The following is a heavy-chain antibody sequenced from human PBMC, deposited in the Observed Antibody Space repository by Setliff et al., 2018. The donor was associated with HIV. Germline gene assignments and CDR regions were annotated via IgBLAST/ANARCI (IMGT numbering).Heavy chain of an antibody. CDR3: ARLTLYSSSWYGTRDYFDY. Sequence: SETLSLTCAVYGGSLSGYHWSWIRQSPEKGLEWIGEINHSGSTNYNPSLKSRVTMSVDTSKNQFSLKLSSVTVADTAVYYCARLTLYSSSWYGTRDYFDYWGQGTLVTVSS. J-gene: IGHJ4*02. CDR1: GGSLSGYH. V-gene: IGHV4-34*01. D-gene: IGHD6-13*01. CDR2: INHSGST.